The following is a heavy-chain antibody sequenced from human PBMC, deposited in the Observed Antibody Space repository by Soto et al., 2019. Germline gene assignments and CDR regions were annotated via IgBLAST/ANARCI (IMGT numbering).Heavy chain of an antibody. CDR3: ARRIVATETFDY. Sequence: SETLSLTCTVSGDSINSGTYSWGWIRQPPGKGLEDIGTIYYTGNTYYNPSLNSRVTISVDTSKNQFSLTVTSVTAADTAVYYCARRIVATETFDYWGQGTLVTVSS. CDR2: IYYTGNT. D-gene: IGHD5-12*01. CDR1: GDSINSGTYS. J-gene: IGHJ4*02. V-gene: IGHV4-39*01.